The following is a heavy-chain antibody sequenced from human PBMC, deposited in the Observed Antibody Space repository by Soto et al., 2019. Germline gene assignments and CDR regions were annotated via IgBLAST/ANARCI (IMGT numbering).Heavy chain of an antibody. V-gene: IGHV5-51*01. CDR1: GYIFLNYW. J-gene: IGHJ4*02. CDR3: ARQRYFDY. Sequence: GESLKISCQASGYIFLNYWIGWVRQMPGKGLEWLGIIYPGDSNIRYNPSFQGQVTISADKSLSTTYLHWSSLRASDTAMYYCARQRYFDYWGQGTLVTVSS. CDR2: IYPGDSNI.